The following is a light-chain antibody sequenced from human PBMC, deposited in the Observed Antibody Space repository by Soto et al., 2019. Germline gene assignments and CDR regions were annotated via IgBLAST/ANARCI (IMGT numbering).Light chain of an antibody. CDR1: QNIERY. CDR3: QQTHSTIHS. CDR2: AAA. J-gene: IGKJ2*01. V-gene: IGKV1-39*01. Sequence: SASIGCTITISCRASQNIERYLNWYQKKEGRAPQLLMFAAANLESGVPSRFRGSGSGTDFTLTISSLQPEDVATYYCQQTHSTIHSFGQGTKVDNK.